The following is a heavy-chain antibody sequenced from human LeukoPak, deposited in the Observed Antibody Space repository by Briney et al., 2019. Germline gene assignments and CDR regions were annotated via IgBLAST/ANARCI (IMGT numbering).Heavy chain of an antibody. D-gene: IGHD4-17*01. V-gene: IGHV4-39*01. CDR1: GGSIRSSSYY. J-gene: IGHJ4*02. CDR2: IYYSGST. Sequence: PSETLSLTCTVSGGSIRSSSYYWGWIRQPPGKGLEWIGSIYYSGSTYYNPSLKSRVTISVDTSKNQFSLKLSSVTAADTAVYYCARRRDYGDYFDYWGQGTLVTVSS. CDR3: ARRRDYGDYFDY.